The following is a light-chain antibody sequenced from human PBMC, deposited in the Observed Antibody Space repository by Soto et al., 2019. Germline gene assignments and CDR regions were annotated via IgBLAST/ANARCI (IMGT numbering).Light chain of an antibody. Sequence: QSVLTQPPSAFGSPGQSVSISCTGTTSAFGLYNYVSWYQQHPGKAPKLMIYDVSKRPSGVPDRFSGSKSGNTASLTVSGLQADDEADYYCNSYEGNSNVVSGGGTKLTVL. J-gene: IGLJ3*02. CDR3: NSYEGNSNVV. V-gene: IGLV2-8*01. CDR1: TSAFGLYNY. CDR2: DVS.